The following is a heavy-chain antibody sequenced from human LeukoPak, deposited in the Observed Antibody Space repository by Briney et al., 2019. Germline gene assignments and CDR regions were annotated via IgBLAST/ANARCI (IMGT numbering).Heavy chain of an antibody. CDR2: IIPILGIA. J-gene: IGHJ3*02. Sequence: ASVKVSCKASGGTFSSYAISWVRQAPGQGLEWMGRIIPILGIANYAQKFQGRVTITADKSTSTAYMELSSLRSEDTAVYYCARRGGYDFARFDAFDIWGQGTMVTVSS. CDR3: ARRGGYDFARFDAFDI. CDR1: GGTFSSYA. V-gene: IGHV1-69*04. D-gene: IGHD5-12*01.